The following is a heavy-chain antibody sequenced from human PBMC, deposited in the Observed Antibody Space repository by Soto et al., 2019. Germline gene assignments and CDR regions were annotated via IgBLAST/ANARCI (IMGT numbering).Heavy chain of an antibody. J-gene: IGHJ6*03. CDR1: GGSISSYY. Sequence: QVQLQESGPGLVKPLETLSLTCTVSGGSISSYYWSWIRQPPGKGLEWIGYIYYSGSTNYNPSLKSRVTISVDTSKNQFSLKLSSVTAADTAVYYCARQNIVVVPAAKTRNYYYYMDVWGKGTTVTVSS. CDR2: IYYSGST. CDR3: ARQNIVVVPAAKTRNYYYYMDV. V-gene: IGHV4-59*08. D-gene: IGHD2-2*01.